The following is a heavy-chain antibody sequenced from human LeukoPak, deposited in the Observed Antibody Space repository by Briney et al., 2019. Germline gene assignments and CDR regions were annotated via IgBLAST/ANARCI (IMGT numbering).Heavy chain of an antibody. J-gene: IGHJ4*02. D-gene: IGHD3-10*01. V-gene: IGHV1-2*02. CDR3: ARDSGERGSGSYLIAY. CDR2: INPNSGGT. CDR1: GYTFTGYY. Sequence: GASVKVSCKASGYTFTGYYIQWVRQAPGQGLEWMGWINPNSGGTNYAQKFQGRVTMTRDTSISTAYMELSRLRSDDTAVYYCARDSGERGSGSYLIAYWGQGTLVTVSS.